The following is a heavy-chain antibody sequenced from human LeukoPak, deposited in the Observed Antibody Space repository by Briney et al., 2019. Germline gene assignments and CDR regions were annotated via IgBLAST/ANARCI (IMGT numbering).Heavy chain of an antibody. CDR3: AKGGLAMVRGVYMDV. CDR1: GFIFSSYG. Sequence: GGSLRLSCAASGFIFSSYGMNWVRQAPGKGLEWVSYISSSSSTIYYADSVKGRFTISRDNAKNSLYLQMNSLRAEDTALYYCAKGGLAMVRGVYMDVWGKGTTVTISS. CDR2: ISSSSSTI. V-gene: IGHV3-48*04. D-gene: IGHD3-10*01. J-gene: IGHJ6*03.